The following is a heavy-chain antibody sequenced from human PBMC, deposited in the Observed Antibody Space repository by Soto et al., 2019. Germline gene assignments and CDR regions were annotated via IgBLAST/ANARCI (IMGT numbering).Heavy chain of an antibody. Sequence: QAQLVQSGAEVKKPGASVKVSCKASGYTFYSHSISWVRQAPGQGLEWMGRINGDYGNTQYAQKFRGRVTMTTDTSTTPVYMELTNLRSDETAVYYCARCIQGEYDYGMDVWGQGTPVTVSS. J-gene: IGHJ6*02. CDR3: ARCIQGEYDYGMDV. CDR1: GYTFYSHS. CDR2: INGDYGNT. V-gene: IGHV1-18*01. D-gene: IGHD5-18*01.